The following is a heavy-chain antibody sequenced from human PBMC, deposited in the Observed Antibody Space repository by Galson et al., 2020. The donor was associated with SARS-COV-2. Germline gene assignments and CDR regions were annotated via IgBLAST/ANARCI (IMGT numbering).Heavy chain of an antibody. CDR2: ISYDGSNK. Sequence: GESLKISCAASGFTFSSYAMHWVRQAPGKGLEWVAVISYDGSNKYYADSVKGRFTISRDNSKNTLYLQMNSLGAEDTAVYYCATALVYGSGDYYNELDYWGQGTLVTVSS. CDR3: ATALVYGSGDYYNELDY. CDR1: GFTFSSYA. V-gene: IGHV3-30*01. D-gene: IGHD3-10*01. J-gene: IGHJ4*02.